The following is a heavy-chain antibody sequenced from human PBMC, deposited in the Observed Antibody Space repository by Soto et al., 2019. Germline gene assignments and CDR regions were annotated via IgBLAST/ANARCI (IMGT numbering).Heavy chain of an antibody. J-gene: IGHJ4*02. CDR1: GGTFSSYT. Sequence: ASVKVSCKASGGTFSSYTISWVRQAPGQGLEWMGGIIPIFGTANYAQKFQGRVTITADESTSTAYMELSSLRSEDTAVYYCATRMGDYYDSSGPPGRIDYWGQGTLVTVSS. V-gene: IGHV1-69*13. D-gene: IGHD3-22*01. CDR2: IIPIFGTA. CDR3: ATRMGDYYDSSGPPGRIDY.